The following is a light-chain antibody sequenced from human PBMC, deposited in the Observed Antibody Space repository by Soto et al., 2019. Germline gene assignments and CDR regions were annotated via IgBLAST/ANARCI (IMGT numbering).Light chain of an antibody. V-gene: IGKV3-11*01. CDR1: QSVSSY. Sequence: EIVLTQSPATLSLSPRERAALSCRASQSVSSYLAWYQQKPGQAPRLLIYDASKRAPGIPARFTGSGSGTDFTLTISSLEPEDFAVYFCQQRSNWPSTFGGGTKVEI. CDR3: QQRSNWPST. J-gene: IGKJ4*01. CDR2: DAS.